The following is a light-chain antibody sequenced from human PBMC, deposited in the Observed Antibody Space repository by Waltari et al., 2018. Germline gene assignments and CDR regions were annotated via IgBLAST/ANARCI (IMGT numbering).Light chain of an antibody. Sequence: DIVMTQSPDSLAVSLGERATINCKSSQGILDGSNNRNSLYWYQQKPGQSPNLLINWASTREAGVPDRFSGSGSGTDVSLTISSLQAEDVAVYYCQQYYRVPLTFGGGTKIEIK. V-gene: IGKV4-1*01. CDR1: QGILDGSNNRNS. J-gene: IGKJ4*01. CDR2: WAS. CDR3: QQYYRVPLT.